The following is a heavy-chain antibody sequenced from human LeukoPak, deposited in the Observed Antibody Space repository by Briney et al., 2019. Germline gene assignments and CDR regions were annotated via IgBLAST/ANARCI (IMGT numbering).Heavy chain of an antibody. V-gene: IGHV4-34*01. D-gene: IGHD3-22*01. CDR3: ASRFYDSSGYYPPDY. CDR2: INHSGST. Sequence: PSETLSLTCAVYGGSFSGYYWSWIRQPPGKGLEWIGEINHSGSTNYNPSLKSRVTISVDTSKNQFSLELGSVTDADTAVYYCASRFYDSSGYYPPDYWGQRTLVTVSS. J-gene: IGHJ4*02. CDR1: GGSFSGYY.